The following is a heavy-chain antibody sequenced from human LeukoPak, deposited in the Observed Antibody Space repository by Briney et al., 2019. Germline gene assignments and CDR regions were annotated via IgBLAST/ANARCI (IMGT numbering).Heavy chain of an antibody. CDR3: ARGWYCSGGSCYSVYGMDV. Sequence: ASVKVSCKASGYTLTGYYMHWVRQAPGQGLEWMGWINPNSGGTNYAQKFQGWVTMTRDTSISTAYMELSRLRSDDTAVYYCARGWYCSGGSCYSVYGMDVWGQGTTVTVSS. D-gene: IGHD2-15*01. CDR2: INPNSGGT. CDR1: GYTLTGYY. V-gene: IGHV1-2*04. J-gene: IGHJ6*02.